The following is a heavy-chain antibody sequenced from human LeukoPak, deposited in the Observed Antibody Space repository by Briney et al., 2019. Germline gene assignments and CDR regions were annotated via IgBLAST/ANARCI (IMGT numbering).Heavy chain of an antibody. J-gene: IGHJ4*02. CDR2: INTDGSST. CDR3: ARGTYYYDSSGSWSY. D-gene: IGHD3-22*01. CDR1: GFTFSSYW. Sequence: GGSLRLSCAASGFTFSSYWMHWVRQAPGKGLVWVSRINTDGSSTRYADSVKRRFTISRDNDKHTLYLHMNSVRGEDTAVYYCARGTYYYDSSGSWSYWGQGTLVTVSS. V-gene: IGHV3-74*01.